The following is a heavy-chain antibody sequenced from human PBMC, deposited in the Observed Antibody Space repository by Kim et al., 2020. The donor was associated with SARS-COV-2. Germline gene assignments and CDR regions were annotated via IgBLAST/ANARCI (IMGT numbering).Heavy chain of an antibody. CDR3: ARAGRDDYVWGSYRPSFFDY. J-gene: IGHJ4*02. CDR1: GGSISSGDYY. V-gene: IGHV4-30-4*01. CDR2: IYYSGST. D-gene: IGHD3-16*02. Sequence: SETLSLTCTVSGGSISSGDYYWSWIRQPPGKGLEWIGYIYYSGSTYYNPSLKSRVTISVDTSKNQFSLKLSSVTAADTAVYYCARAGRDDYVWGSYRPSFFDYWGQGTLVTVSS.